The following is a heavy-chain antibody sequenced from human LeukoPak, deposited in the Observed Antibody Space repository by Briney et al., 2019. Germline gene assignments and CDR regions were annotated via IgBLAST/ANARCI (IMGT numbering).Heavy chain of an antibody. CDR1: GFTLSSYG. Sequence: PGGSLRLSCAASGFTLSSYGMRWVRQAPGKGLEWVAVIWNDGSNKYYADSVKGRFTISRDNSNNTLYLQMNSLRAEDTAVYYCGRVVIGIGCLDYLGQGTLVT. J-gene: IGHJ4*02. D-gene: IGHD3-16*02. V-gene: IGHV3-33*01. CDR2: IWNDGSNK. CDR3: GRVVIGIGCLDY.